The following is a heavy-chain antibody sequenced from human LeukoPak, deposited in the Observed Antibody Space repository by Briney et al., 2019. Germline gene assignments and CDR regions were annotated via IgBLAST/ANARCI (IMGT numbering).Heavy chain of an antibody. D-gene: IGHD2-21*02. J-gene: IGHJ4*02. Sequence: SETLSLTCTVSGGSVSSYYWSWIRQPPGKGLEWIGYIYYSGSTYYNPSLKSRVTISVDTSKNQFSLKLSSVTAADTAVYYCARAEYCGGDCYSDFDYWGQGTLVTVSS. CDR1: GGSVSSYY. CDR2: IYYSGST. CDR3: ARAEYCGGDCYSDFDY. V-gene: IGHV4-59*08.